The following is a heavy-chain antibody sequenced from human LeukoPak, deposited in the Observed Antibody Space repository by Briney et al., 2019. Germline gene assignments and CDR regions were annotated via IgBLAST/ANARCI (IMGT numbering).Heavy chain of an antibody. CDR3: ARGDYYDSPRRAFDI. V-gene: IGHV1-69*05. CDR2: IIPIFGTA. Sequence: SVKVSCKASGGTFTSYAISWVRQAPGQGLEWMGGIIPIFGTANYAQKFQGRVTITTDESTSTAYMELSSLRSKDTAVYYCARGDYYDSPRRAFDIWGQGTMVTVSS. CDR1: GGTFTSYA. D-gene: IGHD3-22*01. J-gene: IGHJ3*02.